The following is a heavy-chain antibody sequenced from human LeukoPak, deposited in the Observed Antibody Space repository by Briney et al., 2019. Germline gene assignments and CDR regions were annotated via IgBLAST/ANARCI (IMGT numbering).Heavy chain of an antibody. CDR3: ARGQRVYSSRWTIDY. Sequence: GASVKVSCKASGYTFTSYYMHWVRQAPGQGLEWMGIINPSGGSTSYGQKFQGRLNMTRDTSTSTVYMELSSLRSEDTAVYYCARGQRVYSSRWTIDYWGQGTLVTVSS. J-gene: IGHJ4*02. V-gene: IGHV1-46*01. D-gene: IGHD6-19*01. CDR2: INPSGGST. CDR1: GYTFTSYY.